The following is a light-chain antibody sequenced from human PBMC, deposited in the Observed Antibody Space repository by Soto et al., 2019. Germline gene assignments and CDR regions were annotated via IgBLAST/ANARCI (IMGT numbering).Light chain of an antibody. J-gene: IGKJ1*01. Sequence: EIVLTQSPGTLSLSPGERATLSCRASQRISNSYLAWYQQKPGQAPRLLLYDASSRATGIPDRVSGSGSGTDFTLTISRLEPEDFAVYYCQQYNSYSGTFGQGTKVEIK. V-gene: IGKV3-20*01. CDR2: DAS. CDR3: QQYNSYSGT. CDR1: QRISNSY.